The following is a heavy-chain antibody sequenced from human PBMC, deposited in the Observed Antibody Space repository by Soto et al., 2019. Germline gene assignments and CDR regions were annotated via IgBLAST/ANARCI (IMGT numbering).Heavy chain of an antibody. Sequence: SETLSLTCAVYGGSFSGYYWSWIRQPPGKGLEWIGSIYYSGSTYYNPSLKSRVTISVDTSKNQFSLKMSSVTAADTALYYCARVERGTATTVVDAFDIWGPGTMVTVSS. CDR3: ARVERGTATTVVDAFDI. J-gene: IGHJ3*02. CDR1: GGSFSGYY. D-gene: IGHD1-1*01. V-gene: IGHV4-34*01. CDR2: IYYSGST.